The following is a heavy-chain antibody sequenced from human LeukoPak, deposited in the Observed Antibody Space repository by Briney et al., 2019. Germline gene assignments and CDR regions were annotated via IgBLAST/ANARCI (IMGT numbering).Heavy chain of an antibody. J-gene: IGHJ4*02. V-gene: IGHV3-23*01. Sequence: SLRLSCAASGFTFSSYVMSWVRQAPGKGREWVSGISGRGGSTYYADYVKGRLTISRDNSKNTLYLQMNSLRAEDTAVYYCAKGLPGSGYYYYDYWGQGTLVTVSS. CDR3: AKGLPGSGYYYYDY. D-gene: IGHD3-3*01. CDR1: GFTFSSYV. CDR2: ISGRGGST.